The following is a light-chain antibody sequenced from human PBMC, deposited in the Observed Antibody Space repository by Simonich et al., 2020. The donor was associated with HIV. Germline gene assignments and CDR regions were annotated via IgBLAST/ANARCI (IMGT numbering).Light chain of an antibody. Sequence: EVVMTQSPATLSVSPGERATFSCRASQSVTHNLAWSQHKPGQAPRLLIYGASTRATGIPVRFSGSGSGTEFTLTISSLQSEDFAVYYCQQYHLWPPLTFGGGTKVEIK. CDR2: GAS. CDR1: QSVTHN. J-gene: IGKJ4*01. V-gene: IGKV3-15*01. CDR3: QQYHLWPPLT.